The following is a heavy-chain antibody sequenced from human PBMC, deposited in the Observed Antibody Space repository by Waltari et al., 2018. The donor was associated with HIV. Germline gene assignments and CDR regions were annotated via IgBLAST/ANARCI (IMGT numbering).Heavy chain of an antibody. D-gene: IGHD6-19*01. Sequence: QVQLQQWGAGLLKPSETLSLTCAVYGGSFSGYYWSWNRQPPGKGLEWIGEINHRGSTNYNPSLKRRFTISVDTSKNQFSLKLSSVTAADTAVYYCARAGSSGWYEYWGQGTLVTVSS. J-gene: IGHJ4*02. CDR3: ARAGSSGWYEY. CDR2: INHRGST. V-gene: IGHV4-34*01. CDR1: GGSFSGYY.